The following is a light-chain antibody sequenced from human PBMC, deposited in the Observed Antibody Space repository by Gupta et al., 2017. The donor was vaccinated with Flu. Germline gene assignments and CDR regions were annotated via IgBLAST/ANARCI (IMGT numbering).Light chain of an antibody. J-gene: IGLJ3*02. CDR2: KDT. CDR3: YSAVDNNGEV. V-gene: IGLV3-27*01. CDR1: VLARKY. Sequence: VSVSPGQTARITCSGDVLARKYARWFQQKPGQAPVLMIYKDTERPSGIPDRFSGSSSGTTVTLTISGSQVEDEADYYCYSAVDNNGEVFGGG.